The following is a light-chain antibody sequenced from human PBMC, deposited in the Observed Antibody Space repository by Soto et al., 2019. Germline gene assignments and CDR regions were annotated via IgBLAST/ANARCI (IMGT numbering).Light chain of an antibody. CDR1: QGISSY. CDR3: QQLNSYPRT. V-gene: IGKV1-9*01. J-gene: IGKJ1*01. Sequence: IPLTQSPSSLSASVGDRVTITCRASQGISSYLAWYQQKPGKAPKVLISAASALQSGVPSRFSGSGSGTDFTLTISSLQPEDFATYYCQQLNSYPRTFGQGTKVEIK. CDR2: AAS.